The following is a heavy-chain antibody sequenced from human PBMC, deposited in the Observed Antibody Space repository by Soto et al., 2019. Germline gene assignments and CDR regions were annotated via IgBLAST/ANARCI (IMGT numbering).Heavy chain of an antibody. J-gene: IGHJ4*02. CDR2: INEDGSEK. D-gene: IGHD1-1*01. Sequence: EVQLVESGGGLVQPGGSLRLSCAASGFTFSSHWMTWVRQAPGKGLEWVANINEDGSEKYYMDSVKGRFTISRDNAKNSLYLQMNSLRAEDTAVFYCARGDNPEYWGQGTLFTVSS. CDR3: ARGDNPEY. CDR1: GFTFSSHW. V-gene: IGHV3-7*01.